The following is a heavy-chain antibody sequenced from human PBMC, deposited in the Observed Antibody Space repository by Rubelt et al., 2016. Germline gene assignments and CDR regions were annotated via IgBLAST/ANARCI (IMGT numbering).Heavy chain of an antibody. Sequence: QVQLQESGPGLVKPSQTLSLTCTVSGGSISSGGYYWSWIRQHPGKGLEWIGYIFYSGSTYYNPSLKSRVTISVDTSKNQFSLKLSSVPAAATAVYYCARDSGSRIFDYWGQGTLVTVSS. CDR1: GGSISSGGYY. V-gene: IGHV4-31*03. CDR2: IFYSGST. CDR3: ARDSGSRIFDY. J-gene: IGHJ4*02. D-gene: IGHD2/OR15-2a*01.